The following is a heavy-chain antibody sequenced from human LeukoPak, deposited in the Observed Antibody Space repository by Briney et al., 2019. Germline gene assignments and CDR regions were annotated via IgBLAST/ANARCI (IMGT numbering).Heavy chain of an antibody. CDR1: GYTFTSFD. Sequence: ASVKVSCKASGYTFTSFDINWVRQATGQGLEWMGWMNPNSGNTGYAQKFQGRVTMTRNTSISTAYMELSSLRSEDTAVYCCARGVARADRSGYCSSTSCPRPYYFDYWGQGTLVTVSS. CDR2: MNPNSGNT. CDR3: ARGVARADRSGYCSSTSCPRPYYFDY. D-gene: IGHD2-2*01. J-gene: IGHJ4*02. V-gene: IGHV1-8*01.